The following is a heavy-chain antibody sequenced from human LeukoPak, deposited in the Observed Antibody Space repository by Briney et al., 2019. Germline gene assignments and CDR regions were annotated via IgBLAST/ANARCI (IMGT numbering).Heavy chain of an antibody. D-gene: IGHD3-10*01. Sequence: PGGSLRLSCTVSGFTVSSNSMSWVRQAPGKGLEWVSFIYSDNTHYSDSVKGRFTISRDNSKDTLYLQMDSLRAEDAALYYCTKEGASLGSGYFDYWGQGTRVTVSS. CDR2: IYSDNT. CDR1: GFTVSSNS. V-gene: IGHV3-53*01. J-gene: IGHJ4*02. CDR3: TKEGASLGSGYFDY.